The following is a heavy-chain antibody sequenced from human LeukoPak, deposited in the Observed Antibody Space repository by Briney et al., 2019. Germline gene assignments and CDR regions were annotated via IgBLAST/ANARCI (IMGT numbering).Heavy chain of an antibody. V-gene: IGHV4-59*11. CDR3: ARGFGDNVVRYFDY. CDR1: GGSISNHY. D-gene: IGHD6-6*01. J-gene: IGHJ4*02. CDR2: FYYSGST. Sequence: SETLSLTCTVSGGSISNHYWSWIRQPPGKGLEWIGYFYYSGSTTYNPSLKSRVTISVDPSKNQFSLNLSSVTAADTAVYYCARGFGDNVVRYFDYWGQGTLVTVSS.